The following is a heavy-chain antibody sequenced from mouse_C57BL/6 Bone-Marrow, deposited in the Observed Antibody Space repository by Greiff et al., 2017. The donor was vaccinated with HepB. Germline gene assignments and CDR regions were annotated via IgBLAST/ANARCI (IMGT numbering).Heavy chain of an antibody. CDR3: ARPMMVDAVDY. Sequence: EVQGVESGGGLVKPGGSLKLSCAASGFTFSSYTMSWVRQTPEKRLEWVATISGGGGNTYYPDSVKGRFTISRDNAKNTLYLQMSSLRSEDTALYYCARPMMVDAVDYWGQGTSVTVSS. CDR2: ISGGGGNT. J-gene: IGHJ4*01. CDR1: GFTFSSYT. V-gene: IGHV5-9*01. D-gene: IGHD2-3*01.